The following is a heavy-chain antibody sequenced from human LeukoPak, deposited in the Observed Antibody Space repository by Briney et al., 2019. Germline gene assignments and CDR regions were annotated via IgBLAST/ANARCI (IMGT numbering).Heavy chain of an antibody. D-gene: IGHD3-10*01. CDR2: IYFTGST. Sequence: SSETLSLTCTVSGGSISSYHWTWIRQPPGKGLEWIGYIYFTGSTNYNPSLKTRVTISLDTSKNQFSLKLSSVTAADTAVYYCARLRGVYYYDMDVWGKGTTVTVSS. V-gene: IGHV4-59*01. CDR1: GGSISSYH. CDR3: ARLRGVYYYDMDV. J-gene: IGHJ6*03.